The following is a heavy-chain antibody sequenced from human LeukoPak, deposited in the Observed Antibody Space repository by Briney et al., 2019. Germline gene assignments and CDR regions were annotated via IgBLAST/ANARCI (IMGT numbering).Heavy chain of an antibody. CDR3: ARVRDYYDSSGYWNNWFDP. CDR2: ISKSGGST. V-gene: IGHV3-23*01. Sequence: GGSLRPSCAASGFTFSSYTMSWVRRAPGKGLEWVSGISKSGGSTYYADSVKGRFTISRDNSKITLYLQMNSLRAEDTAVYYCARVRDYYDSSGYWNNWFDPWGQGTLVTVSS. J-gene: IGHJ5*02. D-gene: IGHD3-22*01. CDR1: GFTFSSYT.